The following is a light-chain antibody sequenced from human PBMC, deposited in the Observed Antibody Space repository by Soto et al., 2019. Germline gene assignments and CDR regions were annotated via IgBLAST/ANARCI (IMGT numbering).Light chain of an antibody. CDR3: QQYNNWPQAT. Sequence: IVMTQSPATLSASPGERATLSCRASRTVSSNVAWYQQKPGQSPRLLIFAASTRATGIPARFSGSGSGTECSLTISGLQSDDFAVYYCQQYNNWPQATFGPGTKVDFK. J-gene: IGKJ3*01. CDR1: RTVSSN. V-gene: IGKV3-15*01. CDR2: AAS.